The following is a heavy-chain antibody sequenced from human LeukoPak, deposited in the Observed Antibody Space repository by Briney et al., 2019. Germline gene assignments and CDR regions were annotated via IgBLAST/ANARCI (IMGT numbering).Heavy chain of an antibody. Sequence: SETLSLTCTVSGGSISRSRNYWGWIRQPPGEGLEWIGSIYYSGSTNYNPSLKSRVTISVDTSKNQFSLKLSSVTAADTAVYYCARVGTYGSGSYLSWLDYWGQGTLVTVSS. CDR2: IYYSGST. J-gene: IGHJ4*02. CDR1: GGSISRSRNY. D-gene: IGHD3-10*01. V-gene: IGHV4-39*07. CDR3: ARVGTYGSGSYLSWLDY.